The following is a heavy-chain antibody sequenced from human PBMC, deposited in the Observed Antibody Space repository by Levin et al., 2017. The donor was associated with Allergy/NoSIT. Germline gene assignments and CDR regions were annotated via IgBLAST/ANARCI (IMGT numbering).Heavy chain of an antibody. Sequence: PGESLKISCKGSGYSFTSYWIGWVRQMPGKGLEWMGIIYPGDSDTRYSPSFQGQVTISADKSISTAYLQWSSLKASDTAMYYCARQFGFLEWDYYGMDVWGQGTTVTVSS. CDR3: ARQFGFLEWDYYGMDV. J-gene: IGHJ6*02. CDR2: IYPGDSDT. CDR1: GYSFTSYW. D-gene: IGHD3-3*01. V-gene: IGHV5-51*01.